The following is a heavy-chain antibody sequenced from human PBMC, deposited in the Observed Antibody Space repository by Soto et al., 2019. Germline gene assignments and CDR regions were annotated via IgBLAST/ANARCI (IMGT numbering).Heavy chain of an antibody. D-gene: IGHD2-2*01. CDR3: ARDLDQLLWDNWFDP. CDR2: IIPIFGTA. J-gene: IGHJ5*02. CDR1: GGTFSSYA. Sequence: ASVKVSCKASGGTFSSYAISWVRQAPGQGLEWMGGIIPIFGTANYAQKFQGRVTITADESTSTAYMELSSLRSEDTAVYYCARDLDQLLWDNWFDPWGQGTLVTVSS. V-gene: IGHV1-69*13.